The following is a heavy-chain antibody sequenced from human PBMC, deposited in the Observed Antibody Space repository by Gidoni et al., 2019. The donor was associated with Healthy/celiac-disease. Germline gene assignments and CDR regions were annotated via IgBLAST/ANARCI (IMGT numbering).Heavy chain of an antibody. V-gene: IGHV3-23*01. CDR3: AKAPFGYDSSGYYPN. CDR2: ISGSGGST. Sequence: EVQLLESGGGLVQPGGSLSLSCAASGFTFTSYAMSWFRQAPGKGLEWVSAISGSGGSTYYADSVKGRFTISRDNSKNTLYLQMNSLRAEDTAVYYCAKAPFGYDSSGYYPNWGQGTLVTVSS. J-gene: IGHJ4*02. CDR1: GFTFTSYA. D-gene: IGHD3-22*01.